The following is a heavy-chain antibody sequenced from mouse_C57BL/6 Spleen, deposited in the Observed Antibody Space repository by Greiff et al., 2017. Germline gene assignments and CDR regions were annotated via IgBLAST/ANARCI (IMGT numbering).Heavy chain of an antibody. CDR3: ARSGITTLLAPLYFDV. Sequence: EVQLQQPGPELVKPGASVKISCKASGYTFTDYYMNWVKQSHGKSLEWIGDINPNNGGTSYNQKFKGKATLTVDKSSSTAYMELRSRTSEDSAGYYCARSGITTLLAPLYFDVWGTGTTVTVSS. CDR2: INPNNGGT. D-gene: IGHD1-1*01. V-gene: IGHV1-26*01. J-gene: IGHJ1*03. CDR1: GYTFTDYY.